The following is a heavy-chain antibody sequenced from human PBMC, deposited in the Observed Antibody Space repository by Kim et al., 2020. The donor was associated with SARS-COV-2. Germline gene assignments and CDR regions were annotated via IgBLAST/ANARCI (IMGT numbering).Heavy chain of an antibody. J-gene: IGHJ6*02. CDR1: GGSFSGYY. D-gene: IGHD6-19*01. CDR3: ARASYSSGWLYYYYGMDV. V-gene: IGHV4-34*01. Sequence: SETLSLTCAVYGGSFSGYYWSWIRQPPGKGLEWIGEINHSGSTNYNPSLKSRVTISVDTSKNQFSLKLSSVTAADTAVYYCARASYSSGWLYYYYGMDVWGQGTTVTVSS. CDR2: INHSGST.